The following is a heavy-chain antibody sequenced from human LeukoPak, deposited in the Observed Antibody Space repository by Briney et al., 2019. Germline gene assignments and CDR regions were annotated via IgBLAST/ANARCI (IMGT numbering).Heavy chain of an antibody. D-gene: IGHD3-16*01. CDR3: ARRGTGGVFTTDAFDI. CDR1: GESFSAYY. Sequence: SETLSLTCAVYGESFSAYYWSWIRQPPGKGLEWIGEIKHSGRTNYNPSLKSRVTISVDTSKNQFFLRPSSVTAADTAVYYCARRGTGGVFTTDAFDIWGQGTMVTVSS. V-gene: IGHV4-34*01. J-gene: IGHJ3*02. CDR2: IKHSGRT.